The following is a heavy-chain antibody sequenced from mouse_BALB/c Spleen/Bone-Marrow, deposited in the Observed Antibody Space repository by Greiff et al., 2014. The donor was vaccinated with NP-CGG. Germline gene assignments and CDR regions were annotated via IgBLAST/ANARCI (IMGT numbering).Heavy chain of an antibody. CDR1: GFTFSSYA. J-gene: IGHJ4*01. CDR3: ARHGGKGYAMDY. D-gene: IGHD2-1*01. V-gene: IGHV5-9-3*01. Sequence: EVKLVESGGGLVKPGGSLKLSCAASGFTFSSYAMSWVRQTPEKRLEWVATISSGGSYTYYPDSVKGRFTISRDNVKNTLYLQMSSLRSEDTAMYYCARHGGKGYAMDYWGQGTSVTVSS. CDR2: ISSGGSYT.